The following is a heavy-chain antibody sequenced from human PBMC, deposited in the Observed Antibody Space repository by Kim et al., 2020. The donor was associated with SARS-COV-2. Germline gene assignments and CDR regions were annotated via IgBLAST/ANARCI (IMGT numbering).Heavy chain of an antibody. CDR3: ARDSRNIWFGELPDAFDI. Sequence: GGSLRLSCAASGFTFSSYSMNWVRQAPGKGLEWVSSISSSSSYIYYADSVKGRFTISRDNAKNSLYLQMNSLRAEDTAVYYCARDSRNIWFGELPDAFDIWGQGTMVTVSS. D-gene: IGHD3-10*01. CDR2: ISSSSSYI. J-gene: IGHJ3*02. V-gene: IGHV3-21*01. CDR1: GFTFSSYS.